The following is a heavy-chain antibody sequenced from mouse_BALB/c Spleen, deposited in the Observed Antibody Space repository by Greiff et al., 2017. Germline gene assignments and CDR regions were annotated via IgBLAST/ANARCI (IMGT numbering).Heavy chain of an antibody. Sequence: DVQLQESGPSLVKPSQTLSLTCSVTGDSITSGYWNWIRKFPGNKLEYMGYMSYSGSTYYNPSLKSRISITRDTSKNQYYLQLNSVTTEDTATYYCANHYGSSFLFAYWGQGTLVTVSA. V-gene: IGHV3-8*02. D-gene: IGHD1-1*01. CDR1: GDSITSGY. CDR3: ANHYGSSFLFAY. CDR2: MSYSGST. J-gene: IGHJ3*01.